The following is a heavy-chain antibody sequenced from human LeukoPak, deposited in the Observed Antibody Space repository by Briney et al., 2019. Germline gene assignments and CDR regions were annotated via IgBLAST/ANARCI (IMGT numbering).Heavy chain of an antibody. CDR3: AKSDHGFWYFDL. CDR2: ISGSGGST. Sequence: GGSLRLSCAASGFTFSSYAMSWVRQAPGKGLEWVSAISGSGGSTYYADSVKGRFTISRDNSKNTLYPQMNSLRAEDTAVYYCAKSDHGFWYFDLWGCGTLVTVSS. CDR1: GFTFSSYA. V-gene: IGHV3-23*01. D-gene: IGHD1-14*01. J-gene: IGHJ2*01.